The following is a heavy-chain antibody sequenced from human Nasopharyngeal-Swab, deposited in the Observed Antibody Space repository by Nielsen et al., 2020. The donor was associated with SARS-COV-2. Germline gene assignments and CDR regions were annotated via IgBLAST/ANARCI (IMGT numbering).Heavy chain of an antibody. V-gene: IGHV4-31*03. J-gene: IGHJ4*02. CDR1: GGSISSGGYY. D-gene: IGHD7-27*01. Sequence: SETLSLTCTVPGGSISSGGYYWSWIRQHPGKGLEWIGYIYYSGSTYYNPSLKSRVTISVDTSKNQFSLKLSSVTAADTAVYYCARDSLTGDFFDYWGQGTLVTVSS. CDR3: ARDSLTGDFFDY. CDR2: IYYSGST.